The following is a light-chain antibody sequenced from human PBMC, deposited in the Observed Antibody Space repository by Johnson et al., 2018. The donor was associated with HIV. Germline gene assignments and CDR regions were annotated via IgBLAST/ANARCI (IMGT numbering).Light chain of an antibody. Sequence: QSVLTQPPSVSAAPGQKVTISCSGSSSNIGNNYVSWYQQLPGTAPKLLIYENNKRPSGFPDRFSGSKSGTSATLGITGLQTGDEADYYCGTWDSSLSALFGTGTKVTV. J-gene: IGLJ1*01. CDR3: GTWDSSLSAL. V-gene: IGLV1-51*02. CDR2: ENN. CDR1: SSNIGNNY.